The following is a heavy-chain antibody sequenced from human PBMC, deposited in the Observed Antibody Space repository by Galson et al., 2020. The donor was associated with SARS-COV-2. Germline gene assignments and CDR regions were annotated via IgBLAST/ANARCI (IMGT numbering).Heavy chain of an antibody. V-gene: IGHV1-2*02. J-gene: IGHJ4*02. Sequence: NPNTGDTKYKEKFQGRVSMTRDTSISTAYMELSRLTSDDTAVFYCARDRISAPDDFDYWGQGTLVTVSS. CDR2: NPNTGDT. D-gene: IGHD6-13*01. CDR3: ARDRISAPDDFDY.